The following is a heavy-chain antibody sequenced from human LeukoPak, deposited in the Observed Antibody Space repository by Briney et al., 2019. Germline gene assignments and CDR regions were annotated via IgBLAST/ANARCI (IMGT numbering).Heavy chain of an antibody. D-gene: IGHD1-26*01. Sequence: GGSLRLSCAASGFTFSSYSMNWVRQAPGKGLEWVSSISSSSSYIYYADSMKGRFTISRDNAKNSLYLQMNSLRAEDTAVYYCARDPRGGGRYYANYYYYYMDVWGKGTTVTVSS. CDR2: ISSSSSYI. V-gene: IGHV3-21*01. J-gene: IGHJ6*03. CDR1: GFTFSSYS. CDR3: ARDPRGGGRYYANYYYYYMDV.